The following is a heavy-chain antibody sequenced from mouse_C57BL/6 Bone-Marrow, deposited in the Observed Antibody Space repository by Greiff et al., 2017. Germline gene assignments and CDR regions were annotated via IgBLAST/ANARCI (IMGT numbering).Heavy chain of an antibody. CDR3: ARERLGREWFAY. V-gene: IGHV1-64*01. Sequence: QVQLQQPGAELVKPGASVKLSCKASGYTFTSYWMHWVKQRPGQGLEWIGMIHPNSGSTNYNEKFKSKDTLTVDKSSSTAYMQLSSLTSEDSAVYYCARERLGREWFAYWGQGTLVTVSA. D-gene: IGHD4-1*01. J-gene: IGHJ3*01. CDR1: GYTFTSYW. CDR2: IHPNSGST.